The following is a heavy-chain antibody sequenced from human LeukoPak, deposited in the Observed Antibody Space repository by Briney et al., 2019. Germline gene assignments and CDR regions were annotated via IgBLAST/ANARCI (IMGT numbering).Heavy chain of an antibody. Sequence: SQTLSLTCAISGDSVFSNSAAWNWIRQSPSRGLEWLGRTYYRSKWYNDYAVSVKSRITINPDTSKNQFSLQLNSVTPEDTAVYYCARGTYYYGSGSGYYYYYGMDVWGQGTTVTVSS. CDR1: GDSVFSNSAA. CDR2: TYYRSKWYN. D-gene: IGHD3-10*01. CDR3: ARGTYYYGSGSGYYYYYGMDV. J-gene: IGHJ6*02. V-gene: IGHV6-1*01.